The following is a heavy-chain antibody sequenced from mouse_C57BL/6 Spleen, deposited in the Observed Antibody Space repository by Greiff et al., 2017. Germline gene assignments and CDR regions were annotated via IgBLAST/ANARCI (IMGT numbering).Heavy chain of an antibody. CDR2: ISSGGDYI. CDR3: TRVYGNCAMDY. D-gene: IGHD2-1*01. V-gene: IGHV5-9-1*02. CDR1: GFTFSSYA. J-gene: IGHJ4*01. Sequence: EVKLMESGEGLVKPGGSLKLSCAASGFTFSSYAMSWVRQTPEKRLEWVAYISSGGDYIYYADTVKGRFTISRDNARNTLYLQMSSLKSEDTAMYSCTRVYGNCAMDYWGQGTSVTVSS.